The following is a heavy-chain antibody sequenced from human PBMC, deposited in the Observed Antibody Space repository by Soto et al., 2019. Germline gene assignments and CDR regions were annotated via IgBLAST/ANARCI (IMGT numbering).Heavy chain of an antibody. J-gene: IGHJ4*02. V-gene: IGHV3-30-3*01. CDR2: ISYDGSNK. CDR1: GFTFSSYA. Sequence: GGSLRLSCAASGFTFSSYAMHWVRQAPGKGLEWVAIISYDGSNKYYADSVKGRFTISRDNAKNSLYLQMNSLRDEDTAVYYCARDVDADFRTDFDYWGRGTLVTVSS. CDR3: ARDVDADFRTDFDY. D-gene: IGHD4-17*01.